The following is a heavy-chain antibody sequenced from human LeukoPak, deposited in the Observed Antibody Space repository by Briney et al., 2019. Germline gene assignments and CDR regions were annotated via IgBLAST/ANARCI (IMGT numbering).Heavy chain of an antibody. CDR2: INHSGST. CDR1: GASFSGNY. D-gene: IGHD2-2*01. Sequence: SETLSLTCVVYGASFSGNYWTWIRQPPGKGLEWIGEINHSGSTNYNPSLKSRVTMSVDTSKNQFSLKLSSVTAADTAVYFCARGDCSSTTCFHYYFDYWGQGTLVTVSS. J-gene: IGHJ4*02. CDR3: ARGDCSSTTCFHYYFDY. V-gene: IGHV4-34*01.